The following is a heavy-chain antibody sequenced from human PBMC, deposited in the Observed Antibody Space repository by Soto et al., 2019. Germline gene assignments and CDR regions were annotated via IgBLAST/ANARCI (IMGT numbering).Heavy chain of an antibody. D-gene: IGHD4-17*01. CDR3: ASTVNDYYYYGMDV. J-gene: IGHJ6*02. CDR1: GGSFIGYY. Sequence: PSETLSLTCAVYGGSFIGYYCIFSRHPPGKGLEWIGEINHSGSTNYNPSLKSRVTISVDTSKNQFSLKLSSVTAADTAVYYCASTVNDYYYYGMDVWGQGTTVTVSS. CDR2: INHSGST. V-gene: IGHV4-34*01.